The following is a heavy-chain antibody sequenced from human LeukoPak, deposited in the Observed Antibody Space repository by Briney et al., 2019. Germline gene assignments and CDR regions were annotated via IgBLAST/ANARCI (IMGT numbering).Heavy chain of an antibody. CDR3: ARDQSSVAGTTYNWFDP. Sequence: SGGSLRLSCAASGFTFSSYSMNWIRQAPGKGLEWVSSISGSSSYIYYADSVKGRFTISRANAKNSLYLQMNSLRAEDTAVYYCARDQSSVAGTTYNWFDPWGQGTLVTVSS. V-gene: IGHV3-21*01. J-gene: IGHJ5*02. CDR1: GFTFSSYS. D-gene: IGHD6-19*01. CDR2: ISGSSSYI.